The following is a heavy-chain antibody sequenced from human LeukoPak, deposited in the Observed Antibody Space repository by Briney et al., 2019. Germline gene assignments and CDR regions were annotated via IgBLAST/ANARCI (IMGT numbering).Heavy chain of an antibody. CDR2: ISWNSGSI. Sequence: SGGSLRLSCAASGFTFDDYAMHWVRQAPGKGLEWVSGISWNSGSIGYADSVKGRFTISRDNAKNSLYLQMNSLRAEDTALYYCAKDIASTVTMVAFDYWGQGTLVTVSS. CDR1: GFTFDDYA. D-gene: IGHD4-17*01. V-gene: IGHV3-9*01. CDR3: AKDIASTVTMVAFDY. J-gene: IGHJ4*02.